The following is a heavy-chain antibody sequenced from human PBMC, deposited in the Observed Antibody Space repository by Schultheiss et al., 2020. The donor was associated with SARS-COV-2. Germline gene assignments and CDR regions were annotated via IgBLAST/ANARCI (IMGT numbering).Heavy chain of an antibody. J-gene: IGHJ3*02. CDR3: TTGPYGDYEDAFDI. CDR1: GFTFSSYA. V-gene: IGHV3-30*07. Sequence: LKISCSASGFTFSSYAMHWVRQAPGKGLEWVAVIWYDGSNKYYADSVKGRFTISRDNSKNTLYLQMNSLRAEDTAVYYCTTGPYGDYEDAFDIWGQGTMVTVSS. D-gene: IGHD4-17*01. CDR2: IWYDGSNK.